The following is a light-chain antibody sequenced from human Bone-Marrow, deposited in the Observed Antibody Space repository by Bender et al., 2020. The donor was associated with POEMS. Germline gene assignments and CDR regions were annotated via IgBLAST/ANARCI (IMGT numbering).Light chain of an antibody. V-gene: IGLV3-25*03. CDR1: VLPKEY. CDR3: QSPDSSGASPEVL. CDR2: KDT. J-gene: IGLJ2*01. Sequence: SNELTQPPSVSVSPGQTATITCSGEVLPKEYAYWFQVKPGQAPVLVIYKDTERPSGIPERFSGSSSGTTVTLTITGVQAEDEADYYCQSPDSSGASPEVLFGGGTKLTVL.